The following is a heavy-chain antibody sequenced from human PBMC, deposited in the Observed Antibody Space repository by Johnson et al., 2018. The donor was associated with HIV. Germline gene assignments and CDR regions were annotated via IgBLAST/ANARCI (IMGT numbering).Heavy chain of an antibody. J-gene: IGHJ3*01. Sequence: VQLVESGGGVVQPGRSLRLSCVASGFIFRMYAMHWVRQAPGKGLEWVALISHDGANQYYADSVKGRFTISRDNSKNTLYLQMNSLRAEDTAVYYCAKDQYCGVWYSDAFDVWGQGTVVTVSS. CDR1: GFIFRMYA. CDR2: ISHDGANQ. CDR3: AKDQYCGVWYSDAFDV. V-gene: IGHV3-30-3*01. D-gene: IGHD2-21*01.